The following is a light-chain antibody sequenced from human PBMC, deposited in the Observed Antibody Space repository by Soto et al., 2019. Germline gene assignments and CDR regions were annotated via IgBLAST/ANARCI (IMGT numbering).Light chain of an antibody. CDR3: TSWTSTSTYV. Sequence: QSVLTQDASGTGSPGQSSSITYTRTSSDVGGYNYVSWYQQHPGKAPKLMIYDVFTRPSGVSNRFSGSKSGNTASLTISALQAEDEADYYCTSWTSTSTYVFGSGTKVTVL. CDR1: SSDVGGYNY. J-gene: IGLJ1*01. CDR2: DVF. V-gene: IGLV2-14*03.